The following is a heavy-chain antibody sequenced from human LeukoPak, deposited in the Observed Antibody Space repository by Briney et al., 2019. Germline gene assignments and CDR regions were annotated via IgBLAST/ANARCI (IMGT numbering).Heavy chain of an antibody. CDR3: ARAKRTVKFDY. Sequence: GGSLRLSCAASGFTFSSYWMHWVRQAPGKGLVWVSRINSDGSSTSYADSVKGRFTISRDNAKNTLYLQMNSLRAEDTAVYYCARAKRTVKFDYWGQGTLVTVSS. D-gene: IGHD4-17*01. J-gene: IGHJ4*02. CDR1: GFTFSSYW. V-gene: IGHV3-74*01. CDR2: INSDGSST.